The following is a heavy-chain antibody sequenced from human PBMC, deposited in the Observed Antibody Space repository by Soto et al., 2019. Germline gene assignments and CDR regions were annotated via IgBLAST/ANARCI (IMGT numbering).Heavy chain of an antibody. V-gene: IGHV4-59*01. CDR2: IHYSGRT. J-gene: IGHJ4*02. CDR3: ARMWGSWFEF. CDR1: GGSISSFY. D-gene: IGHD1-26*01. Sequence: SSETLSLTCSASGGSISSFYWTWIRQPPGKGLEWMGDIHYSGRTNHNPSLKSRVTISVDTSKNQFSLKLNSVSAADTAVYYCARMWGSWFEFWGQGPLVTASS.